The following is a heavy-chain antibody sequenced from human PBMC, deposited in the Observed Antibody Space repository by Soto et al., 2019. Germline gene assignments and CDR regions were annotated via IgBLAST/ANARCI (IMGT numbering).Heavy chain of an antibody. CDR3: ARENGGSWYLDL. D-gene: IGHD3-10*01. J-gene: IGHJ2*01. CDR2: SSDTGST. Sequence: SETLSLTCIVCGGSISGLGFYWSWIRQPPGKGLEWIGYSSDTGSTHYNPSLSGRVTVSVDTSKNQSSLKLASVNAKDTAVYYCARENGGSWYLDLWGRGYLVTV. CDR1: GGSISGLGFY. V-gene: IGHV4-30-4*08.